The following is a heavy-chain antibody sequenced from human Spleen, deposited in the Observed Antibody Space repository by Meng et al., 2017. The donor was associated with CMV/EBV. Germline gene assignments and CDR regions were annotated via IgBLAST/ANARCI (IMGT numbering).Heavy chain of an antibody. CDR3: ARDQGFGGPLDY. J-gene: IGHJ4*02. Sequence: ASVKVSCKASGYTFKSYGISWVRQVPGQRLEWMGWISAYNGNTNYAQKLQGRVTMTTDTSTSTAYMELRSLRSDDTAVYYCARDQGFGGPLDYWGQGTLVTVSS. D-gene: IGHD4-23*01. CDR2: ISAYNGNT. V-gene: IGHV1-18*01. CDR1: GYTFKSYG.